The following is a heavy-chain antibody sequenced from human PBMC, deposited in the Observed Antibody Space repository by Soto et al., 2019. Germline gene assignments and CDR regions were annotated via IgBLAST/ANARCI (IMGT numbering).Heavy chain of an antibody. J-gene: IGHJ2*01. V-gene: IGHV1-69*06. CDR1: GGTFSSYA. Sequence: QVQLVQSGAEVKKTGSSVKVSCKASGGTFSSYAISWGRQAPGQGLEWMGGIIPIFGTANYAQKFQGRVTITADKSTSKAYMELSSLRSEHKSVYYCARAYDLGDSLPWYFDLWGRGTLVTVSS. D-gene: IGHD4-17*01. CDR3: ARAYDLGDSLPWYFDL. CDR2: IIPIFGTA.